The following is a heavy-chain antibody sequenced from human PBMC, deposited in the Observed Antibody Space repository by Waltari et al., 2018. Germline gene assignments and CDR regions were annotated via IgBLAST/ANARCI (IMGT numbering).Heavy chain of an antibody. CDR2: IYPGDSDT. J-gene: IGHJ3*02. V-gene: IGHV5-51*01. CDR1: GYSFTSYW. Sequence: EVQLVQSGAEVKKPGESLKISCKGSGYSFTSYWIGWVRQMPGKGLGWMGIIYPGDSDTSNRPSFQGQVNISADKSISTAYLQWSSLKASDTAMYYCARQVGEYSSSWYDAFDIWGQGTMVTVSS. D-gene: IGHD6-13*01. CDR3: ARQVGEYSSSWYDAFDI.